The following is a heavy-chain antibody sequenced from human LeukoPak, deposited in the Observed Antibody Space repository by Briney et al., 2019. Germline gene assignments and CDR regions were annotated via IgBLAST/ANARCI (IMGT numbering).Heavy chain of an antibody. D-gene: IGHD1-14*01. CDR1: GFTFSSHS. CDR3: ASSEILYNP. J-gene: IGHJ5*02. V-gene: IGHV3-21*01. CDR2: ISSSSSYI. Sequence: GGSLRLSCAASGFTFSSHSMNWVRQAPGKGLEWVSSISSSSSYIYYADSMKGRFTISRDNAKNSLYLQMNSLRAEDTAAYYCASSEILYNPWGQGTLVTVSS.